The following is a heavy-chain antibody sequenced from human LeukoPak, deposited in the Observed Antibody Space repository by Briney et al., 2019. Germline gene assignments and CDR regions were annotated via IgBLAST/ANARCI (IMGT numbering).Heavy chain of an antibody. CDR1: GGSFSGYY. J-gene: IGHJ4*02. Sequence: SETLSLTCAVYGGSFSGYYWRWIRQPPGKGLEWIGEINHSGSTNYNPSLKSRVTISVDTSKNQFSLKLSSVTAADTAVYYCARFDYGSGSLFDYWGQGTLVTVSS. CDR3: ARFDYGSGSLFDY. D-gene: IGHD3-10*01. CDR2: INHSGST. V-gene: IGHV4-34*01.